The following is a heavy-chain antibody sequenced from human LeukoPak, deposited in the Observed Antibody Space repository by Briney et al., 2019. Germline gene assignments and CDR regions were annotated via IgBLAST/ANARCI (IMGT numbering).Heavy chain of an antibody. J-gene: IGHJ4*02. CDR1: GFIVSSNY. D-gene: IGHD2/OR15-2a*01. CDR2: IYADGTT. V-gene: IGHV3-53*01. Sequence: PGGSLTPSCAASGFIVSSNYMSWVRQAPEKGLEWVSIIYADGTTYYTDSVKDRFTISRDSSKNTLYLQMTSLRAEDTAVYYCARWHTSGNNFYYDYWGQGTLVTVSS. CDR3: ARWHTSGNNFYYDY.